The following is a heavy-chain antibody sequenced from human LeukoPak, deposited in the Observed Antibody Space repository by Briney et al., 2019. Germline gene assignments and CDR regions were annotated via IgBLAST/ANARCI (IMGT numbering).Heavy chain of an antibody. Sequence: PGGSLRLSCATSGFTFSNHWMHWVRQAPGKGLVWVSRINSDESTTSYADSVKGRFTISRDNAKSTLYLQMNSLGAEDTAVYYCAGGRGAGSSDYWGQGTLVTVSS. CDR1: GFTFSNHW. D-gene: IGHD6-6*01. CDR2: INSDESTT. V-gene: IGHV3-74*01. J-gene: IGHJ4*02. CDR3: AGGRGAGSSDY.